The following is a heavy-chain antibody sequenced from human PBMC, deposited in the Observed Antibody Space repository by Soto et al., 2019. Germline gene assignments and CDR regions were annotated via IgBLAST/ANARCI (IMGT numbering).Heavy chain of an antibody. CDR3: ARWDYGVYARFDY. J-gene: IGHJ4*02. CDR1: GYPFTSHD. V-gene: IGHV1-8*01. Sequence: QVQLVQSGAEVKKSGASVKVSCKASGYPFTSHDINWVRQAPGQGREWLGWMNPNSGNTGYGQKFQGRVTMTRNTSISTAYMELSSLRSEDTAVYYCARWDYGVYARFDYWGQGTLVTVSS. D-gene: IGHD4-17*01. CDR2: MNPNSGNT.